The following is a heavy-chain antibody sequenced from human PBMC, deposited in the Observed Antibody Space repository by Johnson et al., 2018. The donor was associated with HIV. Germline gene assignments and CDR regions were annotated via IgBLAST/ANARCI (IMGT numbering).Heavy chain of an antibody. J-gene: IGHJ3*02. D-gene: IGHD3-22*01. CDR3: ARENSSGYHDAFDI. V-gene: IGHV3-30-3*01. Sequence: QVQLVESGGGLVQPWGSLRLSCAASGFTFSSYAMHWVRQAPGKGLEWVAVISYDGSNKYYADSVKGRFTISRDNSKNTLYLQMNSLRAEDTAVYYCARENSSGYHDAFDIWGQGTLVTVSS. CDR2: ISYDGSNK. CDR1: GFTFSSYA.